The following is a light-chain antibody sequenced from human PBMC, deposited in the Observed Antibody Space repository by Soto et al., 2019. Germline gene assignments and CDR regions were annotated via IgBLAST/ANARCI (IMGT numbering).Light chain of an antibody. CDR3: QSYDGSLSGVV. Sequence: QSVLTQPPSVSGAPGQRVTISCTGSSCNIGAGYDVHWYQQLPGTTPRLLIYGNNNRPSGVPDRFSGSKSGTSASLAITGLQAEDEADYYCQSYDGSLSGVVFGGGTKLTVL. J-gene: IGLJ2*01. V-gene: IGLV1-40*01. CDR1: SCNIGAGYD. CDR2: GNN.